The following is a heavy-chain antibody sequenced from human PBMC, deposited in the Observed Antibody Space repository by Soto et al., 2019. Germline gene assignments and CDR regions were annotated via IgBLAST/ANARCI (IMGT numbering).Heavy chain of an antibody. J-gene: IGHJ4*02. D-gene: IGHD3-10*01. Sequence: SVKVSCKASGGTFSSYAISWVRQAPGQGLEWMGGIIPIFGTANYAQKFQGRVTITADESTSTAYMELSSLRSEDTAVYYRARAGTMVRGVIIQPPDYWGQGTLVTVSS. CDR2: IIPIFGTA. CDR3: ARAGTMVRGVIIQPPDY. V-gene: IGHV1-69*13. CDR1: GGTFSSYA.